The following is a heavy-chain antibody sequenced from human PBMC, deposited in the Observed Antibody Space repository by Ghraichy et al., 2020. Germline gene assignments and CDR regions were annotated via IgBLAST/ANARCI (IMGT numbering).Heavy chain of an antibody. CDR2: ISGSGGST. CDR3: AKDIVVVPAAESKPNWFDH. Sequence: LSLTCAASGFTFSSYAMSWVRQAPGKGLEWVSAISGSGGSTYYADSVKGRFTISRDNSKNTLYLQMNSLRAEDTAVYYCAKDIVVVPAAESKPNWFDHWGQGTLVTVSS. D-gene: IGHD2-2*01. V-gene: IGHV3-23*01. J-gene: IGHJ5*02. CDR1: GFTFSSYA.